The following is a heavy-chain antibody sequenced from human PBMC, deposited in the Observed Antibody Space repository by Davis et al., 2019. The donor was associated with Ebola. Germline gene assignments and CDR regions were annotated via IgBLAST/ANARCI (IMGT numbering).Heavy chain of an antibody. CDR1: GGTFSSYT. V-gene: IGHV1-69*04. Sequence: AASVKVSCKASGGTFSSYTISWVRQAPGQGLEWMGRIIPIRGIANYAQKFQGRVTINADKSTSTAYMELSSLRSEDTAVYYCAREPAGGWYFDLWGRGTLVTVSS. CDR3: AREPAGGWYFDL. CDR2: IIPIRGIA. J-gene: IGHJ2*01.